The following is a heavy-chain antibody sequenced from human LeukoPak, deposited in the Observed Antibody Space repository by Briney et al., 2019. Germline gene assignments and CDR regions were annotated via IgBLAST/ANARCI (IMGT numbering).Heavy chain of an antibody. D-gene: IGHD5-18*01. CDR1: GFTISNYW. Sequence: GGSLRLSCVGSGFTISNYWMHWVRQAPGTGLVWVSRIHPDGSITTYADSVKGRFTISRDNSKNTLYLQMNNLRADDTAIYYCVGVRYNYGLSAYWGQGTLVIVSS. J-gene: IGHJ4*02. CDR2: IHPDGSIT. CDR3: VGVRYNYGLSAY. V-gene: IGHV3-74*03.